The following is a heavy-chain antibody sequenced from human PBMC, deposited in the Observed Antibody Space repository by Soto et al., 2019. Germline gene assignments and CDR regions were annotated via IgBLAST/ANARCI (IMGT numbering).Heavy chain of an antibody. V-gene: IGHV4-59*01. D-gene: IGHD5-12*01. J-gene: IGHJ4*02. Sequence: PSETLSLTCTVFRCSISSYYWSWIRQPPRKGLEWIGYIYYSRNTNYNHSLKSRDTISVDTSKNQFSLKLSSVTAADTAVYYCARAYGGYADYWGQGALVTVS. CDR2: IYYSRNT. CDR3: ARAYGGYADY. CDR1: RCSISSYY.